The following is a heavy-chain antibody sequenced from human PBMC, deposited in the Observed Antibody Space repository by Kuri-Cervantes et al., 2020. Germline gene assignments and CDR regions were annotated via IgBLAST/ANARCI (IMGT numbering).Heavy chain of an antibody. J-gene: IGHJ6*02. CDR2: IYYSGIT. D-gene: IGHD6-19*01. CDR3: AGYSSGWRYYYYGMDV. Sequence: SETLSLTCTVSGGSMSSYYWSWIRQPPGKGLEWIGNIYYSGITNYSPSLKSRVTISVDTSKNQFSLKLSSVTAADTAVYYCAGYSSGWRYYYYGMDVWGQGTTVTVSS. V-gene: IGHV4-59*01. CDR1: GGSMSSYY.